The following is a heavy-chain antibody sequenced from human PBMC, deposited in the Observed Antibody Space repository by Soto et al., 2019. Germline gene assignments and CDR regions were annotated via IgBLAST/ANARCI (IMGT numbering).Heavy chain of an antibody. J-gene: IGHJ5*02. CDR3: ASVNDFWSGPRWFDP. D-gene: IGHD3-3*01. CDR1: GFTFSSYA. CDR2: ISYDGSNK. Sequence: GGSLRLSCAASGFTFSSYAMHWVRQAPGKGLEWVAVISYDGSNKYYADSVKGRFTISRDNSKNTLYLQMNSLRAEDTAVYYCASVNDFWSGPRWFDPWGQATLVTVSS. V-gene: IGHV3-30-3*01.